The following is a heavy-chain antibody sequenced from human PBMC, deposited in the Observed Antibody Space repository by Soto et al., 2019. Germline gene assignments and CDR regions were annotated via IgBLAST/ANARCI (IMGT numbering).Heavy chain of an antibody. CDR3: ARRGYDDLYYMDV. J-gene: IGHJ6*03. CDR2: ISGYNGHP. Sequence: QVQLVQSGAEVKRPGASVKVSCKASGYSFTSYGISWVRQAPGQGLEWMGWISGYNGHPTYAQKVQDRVTMTTDTSTRTVYMELSRLRSDDTAVYYCARRGYDDLYYMDVWGKGTTVTVSS. D-gene: IGHD5-12*01. V-gene: IGHV1-18*01. CDR1: GYSFTSYG.